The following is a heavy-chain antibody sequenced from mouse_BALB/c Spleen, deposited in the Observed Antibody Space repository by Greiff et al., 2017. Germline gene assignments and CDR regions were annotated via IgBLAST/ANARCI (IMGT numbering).Heavy chain of an antibody. D-gene: IGHD3-3*01. V-gene: IGHV3-6*02. J-gene: IGHJ3*01. CDR1: GYSITSGYY. CDR2: ISYDGSN. Sequence: EVHLVESGPGLVKPSQSLSLTCSVTGYSITSGYYWNWIRQFPGNKLEWMGYISYDGSNNYNPSLKNRISITRDTSKNQFFLKLNSVTTEDTATYYCARRDRTRSWFAYWGQGTLVTVSA. CDR3: ARRDRTRSWFAY.